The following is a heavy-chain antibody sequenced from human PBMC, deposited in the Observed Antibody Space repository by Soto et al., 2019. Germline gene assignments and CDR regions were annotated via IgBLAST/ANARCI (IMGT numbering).Heavy chain of an antibody. J-gene: IGHJ4*02. CDR2: VYYTGST. D-gene: IGHD6-19*01. V-gene: IGHV4-59*01. Sequence: QVQLQEAGPGLVKASETLSLTCTGSNGSITGYYWSWIRQPPGKGLEWIGYVYYTGSTTYNPSLKSRVTMSVDSSKNQFSLRLSSVTAADTAMYYCARSVPPRWLQFGYWGQGSLVTVSS. CDR1: NGSITGYY. CDR3: ARSVPPRWLQFGY.